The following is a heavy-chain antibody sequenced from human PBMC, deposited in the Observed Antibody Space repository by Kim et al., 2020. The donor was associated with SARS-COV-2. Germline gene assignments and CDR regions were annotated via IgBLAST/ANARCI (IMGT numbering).Heavy chain of an antibody. J-gene: IGHJ4*02. CDR1: GFTFSSYA. V-gene: IGHV3-64D*09. CDR2: ISSNGGST. D-gene: IGHD5-12*01. Sequence: GGSLRLSCSASGFTFSSYAMHWVRQAPGKGLEYVSAISSNGGSTYYADSVKGRFTISRDNSKNTLYLQMSSPRAEDTAVYYCVKASYRDGYNWGFDYWGQGTLVTVSS. CDR3: VKASYRDGYNWGFDY.